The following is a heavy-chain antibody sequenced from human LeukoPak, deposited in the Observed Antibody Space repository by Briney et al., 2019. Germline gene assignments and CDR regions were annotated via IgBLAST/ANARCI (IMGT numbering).Heavy chain of an antibody. D-gene: IGHD3-10*01. V-gene: IGHV3-23*01. J-gene: IGHJ4*02. CDR2: ISGSGGST. CDR3: AKADPVVRGVPALIDY. Sequence: GGSLRLSCAASGFTFSSYAMSWVRQAPGKGLEWVSAISGSGGSTYYADSVKGRFTISRDNSKNTLYLQMNSLRAEDTAVYYCAKADPVVRGVPALIDYWGQGTLVTVSS. CDR1: GFTFSSYA.